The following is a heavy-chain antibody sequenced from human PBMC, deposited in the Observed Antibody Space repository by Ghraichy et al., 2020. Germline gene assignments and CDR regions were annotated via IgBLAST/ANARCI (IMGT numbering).Heavy chain of an antibody. J-gene: IGHJ4*02. CDR2: ISSSSSTI. Sequence: GESLNISCTASGFTFSSYSMNWVRQAPGKGLEWVSYISSSSSTIYYADSVKGRFTISRDNAKNSLYLQMNSLRDEDTAVYYCARDGCTGTSCYIYYWGQGTLVTGSS. CDR3: ARDGCTGTSCYIYY. D-gene: IGHD2-2*02. CDR1: GFTFSSYS. V-gene: IGHV3-48*02.